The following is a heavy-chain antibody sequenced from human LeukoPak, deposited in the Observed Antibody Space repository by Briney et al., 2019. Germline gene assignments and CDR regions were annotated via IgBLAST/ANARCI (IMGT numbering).Heavy chain of an antibody. J-gene: IGHJ4*02. CDR1: GFTFSSYS. D-gene: IGHD1-26*01. V-gene: IGHV3-48*04. Sequence: GGSLRLSCAASGFTFSSYSMNWVRQAPGKGLEWVSYISSSSSTIYYADSVKGRFTISRDNAKNSLYLQMNGLRAEDTAVYYCARSGSYSPADYWGQGTLVTVSS. CDR3: ARSGSYSPADY. CDR2: ISSSSSTI.